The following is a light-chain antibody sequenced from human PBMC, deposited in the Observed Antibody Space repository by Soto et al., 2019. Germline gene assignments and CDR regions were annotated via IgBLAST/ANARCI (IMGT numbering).Light chain of an antibody. V-gene: IGKV3-15*01. Sequence: EIVMTQSPATLSVSPGERATLSCRASQSINTNLAWYQQKPGQAPRLLIYGTSTRATGIPVRFSGSGSGTEFTVTISSLQSEDSAVYYCQQYNDWPLTFGVGTKVEIK. CDR3: QQYNDWPLT. CDR1: QSINTN. J-gene: IGKJ4*01. CDR2: GTS.